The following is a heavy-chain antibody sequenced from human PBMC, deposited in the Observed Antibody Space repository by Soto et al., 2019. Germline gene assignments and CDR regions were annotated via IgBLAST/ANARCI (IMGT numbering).Heavy chain of an antibody. D-gene: IGHD3-16*01. J-gene: IGHJ4*02. Sequence: QIQLTESGGGLVQPGGSLTIXCEASGFTFMDYFMSWVRQAPGKGXXWIAYISSSGKNIYYADSVKGRFTISRDNAKYSLYLXXXDXRADDTAVYYCVRDVFPYYDFYNAYLHWGQGTLVTVSS. CDR3: VRDVFPYYDFYNAYLH. V-gene: IGHV3-11*01. CDR2: ISSSGKNI. CDR1: GFTFMDYF.